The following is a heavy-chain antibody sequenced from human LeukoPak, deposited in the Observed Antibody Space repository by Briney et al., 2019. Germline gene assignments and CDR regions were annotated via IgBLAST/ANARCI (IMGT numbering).Heavy chain of an antibody. D-gene: IGHD1-26*01. Sequence: VASVKVSCKASGGTFSSYAISWVRQAPGQGLEWMGGIIPIFGTANYAQKFQGRVTITTDESTSTAYMELSSLRSEDTAVYYCARRERDSSGSYYYFDYWGQGTLVTVSS. CDR2: IIPIFGTA. V-gene: IGHV1-69*05. CDR3: ARRERDSSGSYYYFDY. CDR1: GGTFSSYA. J-gene: IGHJ4*02.